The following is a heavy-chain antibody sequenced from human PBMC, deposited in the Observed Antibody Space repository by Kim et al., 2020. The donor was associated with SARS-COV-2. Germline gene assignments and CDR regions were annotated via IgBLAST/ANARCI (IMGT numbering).Heavy chain of an antibody. CDR1: GYSFTSYW. CDR3: ARQYGTNQYYYYYGMDV. J-gene: IGHJ6*02. Sequence: GESLKISCKGSGYSFTSYWIGWVRQMPGKGLEWMGIIYPGDSDTRYSPSFQGQVTISADKSISTAYLQWSSLKASDTAMYYCARQYGTNQYYYYYGMDVGGQGTTVPVAS. D-gene: IGHD4-17*01. V-gene: IGHV5-51*01. CDR2: IYPGDSDT.